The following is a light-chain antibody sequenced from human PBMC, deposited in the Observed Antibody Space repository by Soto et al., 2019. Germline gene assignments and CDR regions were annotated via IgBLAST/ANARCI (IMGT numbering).Light chain of an antibody. CDR1: SSDVGAYDY. Sequence: QSALTQPRSVSGSPGQSVTISCTGTSSDVGAYDYVSWYQHHPGKAPKLMIYDVTKRPSGVPDRFSGSKSGSTASLTISGLQAEDEADYYCCLYVAIYSYVFGTGTKRTVL. CDR3: CLYVAIYSYV. V-gene: IGLV2-11*01. CDR2: DVT. J-gene: IGLJ1*01.